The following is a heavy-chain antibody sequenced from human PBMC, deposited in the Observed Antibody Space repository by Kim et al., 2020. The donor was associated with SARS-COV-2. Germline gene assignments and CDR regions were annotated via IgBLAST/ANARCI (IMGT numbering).Heavy chain of an antibody. V-gene: IGHV3-21*01. D-gene: IGHD3-16*02. Sequence: ADSVKGRFAISRANAKTSLYLQMNSLRAEDTAVYYCARDLSYTNDISFDYWGQGTLVTVSS. J-gene: IGHJ4*02. CDR3: ARDLSYTNDISFDY.